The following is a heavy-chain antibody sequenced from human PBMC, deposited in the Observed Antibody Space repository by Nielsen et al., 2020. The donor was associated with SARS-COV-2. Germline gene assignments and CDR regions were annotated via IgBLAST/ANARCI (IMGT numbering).Heavy chain of an antibody. CDR3: AKGDGGTYYFDY. J-gene: IGHJ4*02. CDR1: GFTFSSYA. CDR2: IRGSGV. D-gene: IGHD1-7*01. V-gene: IGHV3-23*01. Sequence: GGSLRLSCAASGFTFSSYAMSWVRQAPGKGLEWVSTIRGSGVYADSVKGRFTISRDNSKDTLYLQLNSLRADDTAVYYCAKGDGGTYYFDYWGQGTLVTVSS.